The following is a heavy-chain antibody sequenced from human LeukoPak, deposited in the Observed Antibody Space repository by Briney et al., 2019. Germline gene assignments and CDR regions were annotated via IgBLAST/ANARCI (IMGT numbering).Heavy chain of an antibody. Sequence: PGGSLRLSCAASGFTFDDHAMHWVRQAPGKGLEWVSGISWNSGSIGYADSVKGRFTISRDNAKNSLYLQMNSLRAEDTALYYCAKGLYDSSGYYDHWGQGALVTVSS. CDR1: GFTFDDHA. J-gene: IGHJ5*02. D-gene: IGHD3-22*01. CDR3: AKGLYDSSGYYDH. CDR2: ISWNSGSI. V-gene: IGHV3-9*01.